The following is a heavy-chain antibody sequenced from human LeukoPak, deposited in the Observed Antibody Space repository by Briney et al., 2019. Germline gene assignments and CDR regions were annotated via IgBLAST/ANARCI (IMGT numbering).Heavy chain of an antibody. V-gene: IGHV4-34*01. D-gene: IGHD3-16*01. J-gene: IGHJ5*02. CDR2: INHSGST. CDR3: ARVWARGWFDP. Sequence: PSETLSLTCAVYGGSFSGYYWSWIRQPPGKGLEWIGEINHSGSTNYNPSLKSRVTISVDTSKNQFSLKLSSVTAADTAVYYCARVWARGWFDPWGQGTLVTVSS. CDR1: GGSFSGYY.